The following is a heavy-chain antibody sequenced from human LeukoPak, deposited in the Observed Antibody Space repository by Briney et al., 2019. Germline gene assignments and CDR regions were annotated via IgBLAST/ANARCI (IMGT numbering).Heavy chain of an antibody. CDR3: ARDGSGSYFFDY. J-gene: IGHJ4*02. V-gene: IGHV3-21*01. Sequence: KSGGSLRLSCAASGFTFRSSSMNWVRQAPGKGLEWVSYISSSSSCIYYAESAKGRVTISRDNTKKSLYLQMNSLRAEDRAVYYCARDGSGSYFFDYWGQGTLVTVSS. CDR2: ISSSSSCI. D-gene: IGHD3-10*01. CDR1: GFTFRSSS.